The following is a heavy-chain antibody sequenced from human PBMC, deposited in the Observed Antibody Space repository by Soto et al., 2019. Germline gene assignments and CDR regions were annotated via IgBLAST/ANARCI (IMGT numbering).Heavy chain of an antibody. Sequence: QVQLQESGPGLVKPSQTLSLTCTVSGGSISSGDYYWSWIRQPPGKGLEWIGYIYYSGSTYYNPSLKSRVTISVDTSKNQFSLKLSSVTAADTAVYYCASLTYYDFWSGPNYYGMDVWGQGTTCTVSS. CDR1: GGSISSGDYY. D-gene: IGHD3-3*01. J-gene: IGHJ6*02. CDR2: IYYSGST. CDR3: ASLTYYDFWSGPNYYGMDV. V-gene: IGHV4-30-4*01.